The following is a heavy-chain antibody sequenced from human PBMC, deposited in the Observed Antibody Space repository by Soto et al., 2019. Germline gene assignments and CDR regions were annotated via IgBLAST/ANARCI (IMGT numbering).Heavy chain of an antibody. CDR3: ASQDYYGSGRLDY. V-gene: IGHV4-59*01. CDR1: GGSISSYY. CDR2: IYYSGST. D-gene: IGHD3-10*01. J-gene: IGHJ4*02. Sequence: SETLSLTCTVSGGSISSYYWSWIRQPPGKGLEWIGYIYYSGSTNYNPSLKSRVTISVDTSKNQFSLKLSSVTAADTAVYYCASQDYYGSGRLDYWGQGTLVTVSS.